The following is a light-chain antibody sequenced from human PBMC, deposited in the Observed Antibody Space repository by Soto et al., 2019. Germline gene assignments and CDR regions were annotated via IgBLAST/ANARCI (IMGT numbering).Light chain of an antibody. CDR1: QSVSSY. V-gene: IGKV3-11*01. CDR2: DAS. Sequence: EIVLTQSPATLSLSPGERATLSCRASQSVSSYLAWYQQKPGQAPRLLIYDASNRATGIPARFSGSGSGTDFTITISSLEPEDFAVYYCQQRSNWPPRDTFGQGTKLEIK. CDR3: QQRSNWPPRDT. J-gene: IGKJ2*01.